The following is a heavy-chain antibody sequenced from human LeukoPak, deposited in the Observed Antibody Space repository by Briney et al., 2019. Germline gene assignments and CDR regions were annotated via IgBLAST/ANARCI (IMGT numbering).Heavy chain of an antibody. D-gene: IGHD3-22*01. CDR3: AKGGTYCYDSSGYYRDAFDI. Sequence: GGSLRLSCAASGFTFSSYAMSWVRQAPGKGLEWVSAISGSGGSTYYADSVKGRFTISRDNSKNTLYLQMNSLRAEDTAVYYCAKGGTYCYDSSGYYRDAFDIWGQGTMVTVSS. J-gene: IGHJ3*02. CDR2: ISGSGGST. CDR1: GFTFSSYA. V-gene: IGHV3-23*01.